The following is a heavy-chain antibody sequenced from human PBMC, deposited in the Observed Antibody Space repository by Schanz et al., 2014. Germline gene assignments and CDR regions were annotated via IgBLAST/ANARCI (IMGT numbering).Heavy chain of an antibody. Sequence: QVQLVQSGAEVKEPGASVKVSCKASGYTFTSYGISWVRQAPGQGPEWMGWISDYNADTKYAQKVQGRVTMTTDTSTSTAYMELRSLRSDDTAVYYCARELRLEYYFDYWGQGSLVTVSS. D-gene: IGHD4-17*01. CDR2: ISDYNADT. V-gene: IGHV1-18*04. CDR1: GYTFTSYG. CDR3: ARELRLEYYFDY. J-gene: IGHJ4*02.